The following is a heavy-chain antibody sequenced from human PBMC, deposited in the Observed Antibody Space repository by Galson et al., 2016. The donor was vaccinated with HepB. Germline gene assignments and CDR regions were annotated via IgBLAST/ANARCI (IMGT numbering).Heavy chain of an antibody. CDR1: GFTFDHYA. CDR2: ISWNSGSI. D-gene: IGHD6-13*01. Sequence: SLRLSCAASGFTFDHYAMHWVRLVPGKGLEWVSGISWNSGSIVYSDSVKGRLTISRDNAKTSLYLQMNSLRVEDTAFYYCAKDKVRSSWSGYFDVWGQGTWVTVSS. CDR3: AKDKVRSSWSGYFDV. J-gene: IGHJ3*01. V-gene: IGHV3-9*01.